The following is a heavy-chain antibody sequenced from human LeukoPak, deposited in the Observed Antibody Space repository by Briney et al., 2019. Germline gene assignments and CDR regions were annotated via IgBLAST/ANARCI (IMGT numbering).Heavy chain of an antibody. D-gene: IGHD6-13*01. V-gene: IGHV4-31*03. CDR2: IYYSGST. J-gene: IGHJ5*02. CDR1: GGSISSGGYS. Sequence: SETLSLTCTVSGGSISSGGYSWSWIRQHPGKGLEWIGYIYYSGSTYYNPSLKSRVTISVDTSKNQFSLKLGSVTAADTAVYYCARSGSWWSWFDPWGQGTLVTVSS. CDR3: ARSGSWWSWFDP.